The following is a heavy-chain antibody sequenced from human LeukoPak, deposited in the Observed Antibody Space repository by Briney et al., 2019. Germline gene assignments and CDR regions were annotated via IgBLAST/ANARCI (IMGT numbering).Heavy chain of an antibody. J-gene: IGHJ4*02. CDR3: ARRYSGYAPFNY. D-gene: IGHD5-12*01. V-gene: IGHV1-2*02. CDR2: INPKNGGT. Sequence: ASVKVSCKASGYIFTGYYIHWVRQAPGQGLEWVGWINPKNGGTNYAQKFEGRVIMTRDTSSTVYMEVRRLRSDDTAVYYCARRYSGYAPFNYWGQGTLVTVSS. CDR1: GYIFTGYY.